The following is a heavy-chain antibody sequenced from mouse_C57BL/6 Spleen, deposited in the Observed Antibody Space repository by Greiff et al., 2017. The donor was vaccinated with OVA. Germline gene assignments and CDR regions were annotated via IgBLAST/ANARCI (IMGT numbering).Heavy chain of an antibody. J-gene: IGHJ3*01. V-gene: IGHV5-17*01. Sequence: EVHLVESGGGLVKPGGSLKLSCAASGFTFSDYGMHWVRQAPETGLEWVAYISSGSSTIYYADTVKGRFTISRDNAKNTLFLQMTSLRSEDTAMYYCAVYYSNYLFAYWGQGTLVTVSA. CDR2: ISSGSSTI. CDR1: GFTFSDYG. D-gene: IGHD2-5*01. CDR3: AVYYSNYLFAY.